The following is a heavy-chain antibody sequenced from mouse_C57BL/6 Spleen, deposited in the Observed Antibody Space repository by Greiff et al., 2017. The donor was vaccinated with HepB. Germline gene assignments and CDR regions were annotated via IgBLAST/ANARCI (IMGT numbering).Heavy chain of an antibody. Sequence: VQLQQPGAELVKPGASVKLSCKASGYTFTSYWMHWVKQRPGHGLEWIGMIHPNSGSTNYNEKFKSKATLTVDKSSSTAYMQLSSLTSEDSAVYYCASDGKLGPIDYWGQGTTLTVSS. CDR3: ASDGKLGPIDY. V-gene: IGHV1-64*01. J-gene: IGHJ2*01. D-gene: IGHD2-3*01. CDR2: IHPNSGST. CDR1: GYTFTSYW.